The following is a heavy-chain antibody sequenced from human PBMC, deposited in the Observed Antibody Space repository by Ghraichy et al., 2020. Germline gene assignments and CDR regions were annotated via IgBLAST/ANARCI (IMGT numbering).Heavy chain of an antibody. D-gene: IGHD5-12*01. Sequence: SETLSLTCSVSGYSFSSVSYFWICNRQRPGKVLEWIGYIYSSGNTYYNPSLNSLLTMSLDTSKNFFSLNLVSVTAADTAIYYCAKGGKTHGYVFDIWGQGTMVTVSS. CDR2: IYSSGNT. J-gene: IGHJ3*02. CDR1: GYSFSSVSYF. V-gene: IGHV4-31*01. CDR3: AKGGKTHGYVFDI.